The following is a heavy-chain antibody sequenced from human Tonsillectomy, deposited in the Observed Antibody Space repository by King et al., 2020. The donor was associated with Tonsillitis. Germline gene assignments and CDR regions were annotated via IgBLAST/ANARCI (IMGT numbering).Heavy chain of an antibody. D-gene: IGHD3-22*01. CDR3: ARRGSSGYYDY. J-gene: IGHJ4*02. Sequence: QLQESGPGLVKPSETLSLTCTVSAGSISSSSYYWGWLRQPPGKGLYWIGNIYYSGTTYYNPSLKSQVTIAVDTSKNQFSLKRGSVTAADTAVYYCARRGSSGYYDYWGQGTRVTVSS. CDR2: IYYSGTT. CDR1: AGSISSSSYY. V-gene: IGHV4-39*01.